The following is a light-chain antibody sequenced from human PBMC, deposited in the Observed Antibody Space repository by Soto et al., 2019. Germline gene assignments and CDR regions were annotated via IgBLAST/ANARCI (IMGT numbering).Light chain of an antibody. J-gene: IGKJ2*01. CDR3: QQYDTYYT. CDR2: DAS. V-gene: IGKV3-11*01. CDR1: VMISTY. Sequence: EIVLTQSPVTLSLSPGQRATLSCRASVMISTYVAWYQQKPGQAPRLLIYDASNRATGVPARFSGSGSGTDFTLTISALEPEDFAVYYCQQYDTYYTFGQGTKVAIK.